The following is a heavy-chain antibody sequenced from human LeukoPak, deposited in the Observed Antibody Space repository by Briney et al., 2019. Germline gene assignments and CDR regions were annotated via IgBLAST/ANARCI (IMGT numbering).Heavy chain of an antibody. CDR2: INHSGST. Sequence: SETLSLTCAVYGGSFSGYYWSWIRQPPGKGLEWIGEINHSGSTNYNPSLKSRVTISVDTSKNQFSLKLSSVTAADTAVYYCARGSSLEYWGQGTLVTVSS. CDR3: ARGSSLEY. V-gene: IGHV4-34*01. CDR1: GGSFSGYY. J-gene: IGHJ4*02.